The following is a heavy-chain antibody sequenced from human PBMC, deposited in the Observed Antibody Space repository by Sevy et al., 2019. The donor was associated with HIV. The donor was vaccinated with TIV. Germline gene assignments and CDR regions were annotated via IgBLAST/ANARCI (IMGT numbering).Heavy chain of an antibody. CDR2: FDPEDGET. J-gene: IGHJ4*02. V-gene: IGHV1-24*01. D-gene: IGHD3-22*01. Sequence: ASVKVSCKVSGYTLTELSMHWVRQAPGKGLEWMGGFDPEDGETIYAQKFQGRVTMTEDTSTDTAYMELSSLRSGDTAVYYCAAYYYDSSGRFDYWGQGTLVTVSS. CDR3: AAYYYDSSGRFDY. CDR1: GYTLTELS.